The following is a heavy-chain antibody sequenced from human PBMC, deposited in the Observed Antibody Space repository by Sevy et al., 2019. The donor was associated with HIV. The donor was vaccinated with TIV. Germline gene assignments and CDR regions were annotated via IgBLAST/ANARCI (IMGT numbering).Heavy chain of an antibody. Sequence: GGSLRLSCAPSGFIFSNYYMTWVRQAPGKGLEWVSYISDRSDTISYADSVKGRFTISRDNAKNALYLQMSSLRGEDTAVYYCARVRDRYCSGGSCYYGYFFDYWGQGTLVTVSS. CDR2: ISDRSDTI. J-gene: IGHJ4*02. CDR3: ARVRDRYCSGGSCYYGYFFDY. V-gene: IGHV3-48*01. D-gene: IGHD2-15*01. CDR1: GFIFSNYY.